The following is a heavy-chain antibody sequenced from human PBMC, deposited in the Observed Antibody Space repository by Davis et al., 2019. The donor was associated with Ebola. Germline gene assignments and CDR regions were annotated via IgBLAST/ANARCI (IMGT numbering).Heavy chain of an antibody. CDR2: MNPNSGNT. Sequence: ASVKVSCKASGYTFTSYDINWVRQATGQGLEWMGWMNPNSGNTGYAQKFQGRVTMTRNTSISTAYMELSSLRSEDTAVYYCAREIKYYYDSSGYLIPFNWFDPWGQGTLVTVSS. V-gene: IGHV1-8*01. J-gene: IGHJ5*02. D-gene: IGHD3-22*01. CDR1: GYTFTSYD. CDR3: AREIKYYYDSSGYLIPFNWFDP.